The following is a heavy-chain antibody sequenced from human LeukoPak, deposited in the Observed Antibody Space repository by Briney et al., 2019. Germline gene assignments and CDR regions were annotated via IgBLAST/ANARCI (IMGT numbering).Heavy chain of an antibody. J-gene: IGHJ2*01. Sequence: GGSLRLSCVASGFTFSSYSLTWVRQTPEKGLAWVSIIGGPGAPTFYADSVEGRFAISRDNSKNTVYLQMNSLRAEDTALYFCARGATRATRHFDLWGRGTLVTVSS. CDR2: IGGPGAPT. D-gene: IGHD2-15*01. CDR1: GFTFSSYS. V-gene: IGHV3-23*01. CDR3: ARGATRATRHFDL.